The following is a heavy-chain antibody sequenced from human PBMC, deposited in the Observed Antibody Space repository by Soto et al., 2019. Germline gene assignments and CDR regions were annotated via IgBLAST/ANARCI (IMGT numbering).Heavy chain of an antibody. D-gene: IGHD3-3*01. V-gene: IGHV4-31*03. Sequence: QVQLQESGPGLVKPSQTLSLTCTVSGGSISSGGYYWSWIRQHPGKGLEWIGYIYYSGSTYYNPSLQSRVTISVDTSKNQFSLKLSSVTAADTAVYYCARGLTIFGVVIIGADAFDIWGQGTMVTVSS. J-gene: IGHJ3*02. CDR3: ARGLTIFGVVIIGADAFDI. CDR1: GGSISSGGYY. CDR2: IYYSGST.